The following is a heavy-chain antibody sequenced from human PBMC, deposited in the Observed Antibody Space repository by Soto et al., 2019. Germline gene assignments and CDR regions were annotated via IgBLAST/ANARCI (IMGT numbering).Heavy chain of an antibody. D-gene: IGHD3-3*01. CDR2: INPNSGGT. V-gene: IGHV1-2*04. Sequence: ASVKVSCKASGYTFTGYYMHWVRQAPGQGLEWMGWINPNSGGTNYAQKFQGWVTMTRDTSISTAYMELSRLRSDDTAVYYCARAPITIPNWFDPWGQGTLVTVSS. J-gene: IGHJ5*02. CDR1: GYTFTGYY. CDR3: ARAPITIPNWFDP.